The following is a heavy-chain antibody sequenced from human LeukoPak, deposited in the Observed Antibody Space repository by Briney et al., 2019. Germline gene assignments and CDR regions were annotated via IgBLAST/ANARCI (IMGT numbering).Heavy chain of an antibody. CDR2: MNPNSGKT. V-gene: IGHV1-8*01. Sequence: GASVKVSCKASGYTFSNYEINWVRQVTGQGLEWMGWMNPNSGKTGYVQKFQGKATLTRNTSISTAYMELSSLTPEDTAVYYCARVPGSYGDLWGQGTLVTVSS. CDR3: ARVPGSYGDL. D-gene: IGHD5-18*01. J-gene: IGHJ4*02. CDR1: GYTFSNYE.